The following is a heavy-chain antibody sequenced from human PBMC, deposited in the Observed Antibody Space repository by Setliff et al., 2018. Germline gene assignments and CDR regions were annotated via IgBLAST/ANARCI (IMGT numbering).Heavy chain of an antibody. CDR3: ARDRPMVVVADNLALFDY. CDR1: GYSFIDYY. D-gene: IGHD2-15*01. V-gene: IGHV1-2*06. CDR2: VNPKNGGI. J-gene: IGHJ4*02. Sequence: ASVKVSCKASGYSFIDYYIHWVRQAPGQGPEWMGRVNPKNGGILYSQKFEGRVSMTGDRTISTVYMDLRSLTFDDTAVYYCARDRPMVVVADNLALFDYWGQGTLVTVSS.